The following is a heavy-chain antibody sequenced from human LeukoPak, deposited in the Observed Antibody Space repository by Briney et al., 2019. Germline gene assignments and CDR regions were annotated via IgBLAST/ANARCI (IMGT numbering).Heavy chain of an antibody. CDR1: GFIFSTYA. Sequence: GGSLRLSCAASGFIFSTYALHWVRQAPGKGLEYVSAISTNGGITNYANSLKGRFTISRDNPKNTLYLQMGSLSAEDTAVYYCARLSTYVDSSGSLPSDALDIWGQGTVVTVSS. J-gene: IGHJ3*02. D-gene: IGHD3-22*01. V-gene: IGHV3-64*01. CDR3: ARLSTYVDSSGSLPSDALDI. CDR2: ISTNGGIT.